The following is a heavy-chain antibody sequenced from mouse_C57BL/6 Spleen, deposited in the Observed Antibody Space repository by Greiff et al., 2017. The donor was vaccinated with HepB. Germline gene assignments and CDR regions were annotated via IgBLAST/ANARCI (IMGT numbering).Heavy chain of an antibody. V-gene: IGHV5-9*01. J-gene: IGHJ1*03. CDR1: GFTFSSYT. Sequence: EVHLVESGGGLVKPGGSLKLSCAASGFTFSSYTMSWVRQTPEKRLEWVATISGGGGNTYYPDSVKGRFTISRDNAKNTLYLQMSSLRSEDTALYYCARCPSYYGSSYWYFDVWGTGTTVTVSS. D-gene: IGHD1-1*01. CDR2: ISGGGGNT. CDR3: ARCPSYYGSSYWYFDV.